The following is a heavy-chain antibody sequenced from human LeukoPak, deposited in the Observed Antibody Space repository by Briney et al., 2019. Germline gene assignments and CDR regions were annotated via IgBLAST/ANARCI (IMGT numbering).Heavy chain of an antibody. CDR1: GGTFSSYA. D-gene: IGHD2-15*01. Sequence: ASVKVSCKASGGTFSSYAISWVRQAPGQGLEWMGGIIPIFGTANYAQKFQGRATITADESTSTAYMELSSLRSEDTAVYYCARDHPRYCSGGSCYWGQGTLVTVSS. CDR2: IIPIFGTA. V-gene: IGHV1-69*13. CDR3: ARDHPRYCSGGSCY. J-gene: IGHJ4*02.